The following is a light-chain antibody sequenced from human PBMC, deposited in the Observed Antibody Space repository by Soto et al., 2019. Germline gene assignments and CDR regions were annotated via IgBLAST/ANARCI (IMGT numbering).Light chain of an antibody. CDR3: SSYAGSNNYGVV. CDR1: SSDVGGYNY. V-gene: IGLV2-8*01. CDR2: EVS. Sequence: QSALTQPPSASGSPGQSVTISCTGTSSDVGGYNYVSWHQQHPGKAPKLMIYEVSKRPSGVPDRFSGSKSGNTASLTVSGLQAEDEADYYCSSYAGSNNYGVVFGGGTKLTVL. J-gene: IGLJ2*01.